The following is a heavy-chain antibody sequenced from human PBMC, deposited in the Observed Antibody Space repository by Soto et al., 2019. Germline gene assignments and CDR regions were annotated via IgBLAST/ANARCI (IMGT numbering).Heavy chain of an antibody. V-gene: IGHV3-7*04. CDR3: ARVYSSSSGRAMDV. CDR1: GFTFSTYW. Sequence: PGGSLRLSFAASGFTFSTYWMSWVRQAPGKGLEWVANIKQDGSEKYYVDSVKGRFTISRDNAQNSLFLQMNSLRAEDTAMYYCARVYSSSSGRAMDVWGQGTTVTVSS. J-gene: IGHJ6*02. CDR2: IKQDGSEK. D-gene: IGHD6-6*01.